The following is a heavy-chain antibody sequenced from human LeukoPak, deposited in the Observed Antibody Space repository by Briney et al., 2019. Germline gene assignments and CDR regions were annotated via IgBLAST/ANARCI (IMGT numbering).Heavy chain of an antibody. D-gene: IGHD3-22*01. V-gene: IGHV4-31*03. J-gene: IGHJ5*02. Sequence: SQTLSLTCTVSGGSISSGGYYWSWIRQHPGKGLEWIGYICYSGSTYYNPSLKSRVIISVDTSKNQFSLKLSSVTAADTAVYYCARDARNYDSSGYPNWFDPWGQGTLVTVSS. CDR3: ARDARNYDSSGYPNWFDP. CDR2: ICYSGST. CDR1: GGSISSGGYY.